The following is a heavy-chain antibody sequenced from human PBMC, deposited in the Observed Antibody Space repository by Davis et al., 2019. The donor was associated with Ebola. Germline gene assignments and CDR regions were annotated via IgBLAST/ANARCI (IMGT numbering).Heavy chain of an antibody. Sequence: ASVKVSCKASGYTFTSYDINWVRQATGQGLEWMGWMNPNSGNTGYAQKFQGRVTMTRDTSTSTVYMELSSLRSEDTAVYYCARNRLPGIAVASDYWGQGTLVTVSS. CDR2: MNPNSGNT. CDR1: GYTFTSYD. D-gene: IGHD6-19*01. CDR3: ARNRLPGIAVASDY. V-gene: IGHV1-8*01. J-gene: IGHJ4*02.